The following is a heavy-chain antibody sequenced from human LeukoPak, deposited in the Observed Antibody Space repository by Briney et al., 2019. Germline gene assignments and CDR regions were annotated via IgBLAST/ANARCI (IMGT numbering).Heavy chain of an antibody. CDR1: GGSISSYY. CDR3: ARDRRSSWYFWFDP. D-gene: IGHD6-13*01. V-gene: IGHV4-59*01. J-gene: IGHJ5*02. CDR2: IYYSGST. Sequence: PSETLSLTCTVSGGSISSYYWSWIRQPPGKGLEWIGYIYYSGSTNYNPSLKSRVTISVDTSKNQFSLKLSSVTAADTAVYYCARDRRSSWYFWFDPWGQGTLVTVSS.